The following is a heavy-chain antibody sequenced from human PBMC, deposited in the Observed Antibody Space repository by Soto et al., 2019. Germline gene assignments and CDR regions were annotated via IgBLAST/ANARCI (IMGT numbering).Heavy chain of an antibody. Sequence: PSETLSLTCAVYGGSFSGYYWSWLRQPPGKGLEWIGEINHSGSTNYNPSLKSRVTISVDTSKNQFSLKLSSVTAADTAVYYCARGLPFPMVRGVPPRGCFDPWGQGTLVTVSS. CDR1: GGSFSGYY. CDR2: INHSGST. CDR3: ARGLPFPMVRGVPPRGCFDP. V-gene: IGHV4-34*01. J-gene: IGHJ5*02. D-gene: IGHD3-10*01.